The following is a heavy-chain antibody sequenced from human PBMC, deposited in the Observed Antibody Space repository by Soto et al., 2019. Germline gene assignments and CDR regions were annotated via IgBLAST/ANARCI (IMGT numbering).Heavy chain of an antibody. D-gene: IGHD5-18*01. CDR3: ARLPDVDTAMRPDYYGTDV. CDR1: GYSFTSYW. Sequence: PGESLKISCKGSGYSFTSYWISWVRQIPWKGLEWMGRIDPSDSYTNYSPSFQGHVTISGDKSISTAYLQWSSLKASDTAMYYCARLPDVDTAMRPDYYGTDVWGDGTTVTVSP. CDR2: IDPSDSYT. V-gene: IGHV5-10-1*01. J-gene: IGHJ6*04.